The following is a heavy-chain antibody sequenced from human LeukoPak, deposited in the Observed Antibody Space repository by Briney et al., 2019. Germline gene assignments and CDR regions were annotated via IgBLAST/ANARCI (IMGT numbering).Heavy chain of an antibody. V-gene: IGHV4-34*01. CDR1: GGSFSGYY. Sequence: KPSETLSLTCAVYGGSFSGYYWSWIRQPPGKGLVWIGEINHSGSTNYNPSLKSRVTISVDTSKNQFSLKLSSVTAADTAVYYCARANYYDSSGYSYWGQGTLVTVSS. J-gene: IGHJ4*02. CDR3: ARANYYDSSGYSY. D-gene: IGHD3-22*01. CDR2: INHSGST.